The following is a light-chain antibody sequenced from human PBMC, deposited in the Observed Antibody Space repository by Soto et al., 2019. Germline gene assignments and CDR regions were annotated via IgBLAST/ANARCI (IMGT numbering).Light chain of an antibody. CDR3: QQYGSSPPMYT. V-gene: IGKV3-20*01. CDR1: QSVSSSY. J-gene: IGKJ2*01. CDR2: GAS. Sequence: EIELKQSPGTVSLSPGERASLSCRASQSVSSSYLAWYQQKPGQAPRLLIYGASSRATGIPDRFSGSGSGTDFTLTISRLEPEDFAVYYCQQYGSSPPMYTFGQGTKLEIK.